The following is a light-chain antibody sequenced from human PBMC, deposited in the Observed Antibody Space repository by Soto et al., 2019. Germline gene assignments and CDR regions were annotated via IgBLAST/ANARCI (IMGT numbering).Light chain of an antibody. CDR1: QTVNTY. J-gene: IGKJ5*01. CDR3: QQRGTSIT. V-gene: IGKV3-11*01. Sequence: EIVLTQSPATLSLWPGETAVLSCRASQTVNTYLSWYQQRPGQAPRLLIYDASKRVPGIPARFSGSGSGTDFTLTISSLEPEDFAVYYCQQRGTSITFGQGTRLDIE. CDR2: DAS.